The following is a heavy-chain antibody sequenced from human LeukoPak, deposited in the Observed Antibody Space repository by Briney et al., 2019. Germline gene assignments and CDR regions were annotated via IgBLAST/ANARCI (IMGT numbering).Heavy chain of an antibody. CDR3: ARVGLPPKGAFDI. J-gene: IGHJ3*02. CDR2: IIPIFGTA. D-gene: IGHD3-16*01. V-gene: IGHV1-69*13. CDR1: GGTFSSYA. Sequence: ASVKVSCKASGGTFSSYAISWVRQSPGQGLEWMGGIIPIFGTANYAQKFQGRVTITADESTGTAYMELSSLRSEDTAVYYCARVGLPPKGAFDIWGQGTMVTVPS.